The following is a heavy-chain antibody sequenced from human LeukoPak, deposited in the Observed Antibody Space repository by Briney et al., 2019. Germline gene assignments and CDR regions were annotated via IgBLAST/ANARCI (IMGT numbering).Heavy chain of an antibody. Sequence: TGGSLRLSCAASGFSFSRYGMSWVRQAPGKGLEWVSAISGSGDTTNYADSVKGRFTISRDNSKNTLYLQMNSLRAADTAIYYCASPGIAVAVGPWGQGTLVIVSS. CDR2: ISGSGDTT. V-gene: IGHV3-23*01. J-gene: IGHJ5*02. CDR3: ASPGIAVAVGP. CDR1: GFSFSRYG. D-gene: IGHD6-19*01.